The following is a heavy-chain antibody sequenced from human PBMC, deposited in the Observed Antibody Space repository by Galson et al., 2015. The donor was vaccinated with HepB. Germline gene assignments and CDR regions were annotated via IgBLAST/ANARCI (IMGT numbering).Heavy chain of an antibody. J-gene: IGHJ3*02. Sequence: SLRLSCAASGFTFSAHAMSWVRQAPGKGLEWVSGIRGNSENTYYANYVRGRFIISRDNSKNMVFLQTSGLRAEDSALYYCAKDASWHGSGAGVSFEMWGQGTMVTVSS. D-gene: IGHD3-10*01. CDR1: GFTFSAHA. V-gene: IGHV3-23*01. CDR3: AKDASWHGSGAGVSFEM. CDR2: IRGNSENT.